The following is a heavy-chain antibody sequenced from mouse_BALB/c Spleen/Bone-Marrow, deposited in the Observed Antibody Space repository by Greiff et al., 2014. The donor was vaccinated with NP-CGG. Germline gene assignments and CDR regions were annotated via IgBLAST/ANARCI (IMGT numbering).Heavy chain of an antibody. CDR3: ARYDYGYYFDY. J-gene: IGHJ2*01. D-gene: IGHD1-2*01. V-gene: IGHV14-3*02. Sequence: EVQLVESGAELVKPGASVKLSCTASGFNIKDTYMHWVKQRPEQGLEWIGRIDPANGNTKYDPKFQGKATITADTSSNTAYLQLISLTAEDTAVYDCARYDYGYYFDYWGQGTTLTVSS. CDR1: GFNIKDTY. CDR2: IDPANGNT.